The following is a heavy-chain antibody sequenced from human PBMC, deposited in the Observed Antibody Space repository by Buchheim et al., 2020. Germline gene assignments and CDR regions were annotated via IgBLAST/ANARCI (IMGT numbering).Heavy chain of an antibody. CDR2: IRGGSSTI. CDR1: GFTFSTYS. J-gene: IGHJ3*02. V-gene: IGHV3-48*01. Sequence: EVQLVESGGGLVQPGGSLRLSCAASGFTFSTYSTNWVRQAPGKGLEWLSYIRGGSSTITYADSVQGRFTISRDDAKNSLSLQMNSLRVEDTAIYYCVRDHLHAFDIWGQGT. CDR3: VRDHLHAFDI.